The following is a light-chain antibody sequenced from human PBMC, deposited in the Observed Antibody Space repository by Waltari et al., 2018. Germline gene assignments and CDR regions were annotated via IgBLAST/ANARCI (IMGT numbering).Light chain of an antibody. V-gene: IGKV1-39*01. J-gene: IGKJ2*01. CDR3: QQSYKAPYT. CDR2: VGS. CDR1: KTISNH. Sequence: DIQMTQSPSSLPASVGDRVTITCRASKTISNHLNWYQHKPGKAPKLLVYVGSIVQSGVPSRFSGSGSGTDFTLTISSLQLEDLATYYCQQSYKAPYTFGQGTNVEIK.